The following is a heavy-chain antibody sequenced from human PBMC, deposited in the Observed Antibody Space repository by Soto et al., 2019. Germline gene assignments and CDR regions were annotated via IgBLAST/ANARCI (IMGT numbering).Heavy chain of an antibody. CDR3: ARWMTPTGGHAWYYFDS. J-gene: IGHJ4*02. Sequence: QVQLQESGPGLMKPSETLSLTCTVSGASITSSSYWSWILQPAGKGLEWIGRFSLSGTTNYNPSLRSRVTMSADVSKNQFALRLASVTAAETALYYFARWMTPTGGHAWYYFDSWGQGTLGTGSS. V-gene: IGHV4-4*07. CDR1: GASITSSSY. D-gene: IGHD2-8*02. CDR2: FSLSGTT.